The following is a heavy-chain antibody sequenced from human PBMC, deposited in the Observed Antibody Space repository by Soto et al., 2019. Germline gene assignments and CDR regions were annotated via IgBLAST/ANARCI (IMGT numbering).Heavy chain of an antibody. CDR1: GFTFSSYE. J-gene: IGHJ6*02. Sequence: EVQLVESGGGLVQPGGSLRLSCAASGFTFSSYEMNWVRQAPGKGLEWVSYISSSGSTIYYADSVKGRFTISRDNAKNSLYLQMNSLRAEDTAVYYCARDQRSGYDSFYYGMDVWGQGTTVTVSS. CDR3: ARDQRSGYDSFYYGMDV. CDR2: ISSSGSTI. V-gene: IGHV3-48*03. D-gene: IGHD5-12*01.